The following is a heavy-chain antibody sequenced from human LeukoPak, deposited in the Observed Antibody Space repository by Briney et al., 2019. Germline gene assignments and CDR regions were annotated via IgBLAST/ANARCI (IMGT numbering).Heavy chain of an antibody. Sequence: SETLSLTCTVSGGSISSSAYYWSWIRQPPGKGLEWIGFIYYSGSTNYNPSLKSRVTISVDTSKNQFSLKLSSVTAADTAVYYCARYRYSGYEFDYWGQGTLVTVSS. J-gene: IGHJ4*02. CDR2: IYYSGST. D-gene: IGHD5-12*01. V-gene: IGHV4-61*08. CDR3: ARYRYSGYEFDY. CDR1: GGSISSSAYY.